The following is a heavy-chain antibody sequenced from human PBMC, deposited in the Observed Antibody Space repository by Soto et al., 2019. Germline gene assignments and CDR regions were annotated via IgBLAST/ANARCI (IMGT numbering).Heavy chain of an antibody. Sequence: GGSLRLSCAASGFTFGSDAMHWVGQGPGKGLEWVAVISYDGRNKYYADSVKGRFTISRDNSKNTLYMQMNSLRAEDTAVYYCARDDGNSWELPQYCIDYWGQGTLDTGSS. CDR2: ISYDGRNK. V-gene: IGHV3-30-3*01. D-gene: IGHD1-26*01. CDR3: ARDDGNSWELPQYCIDY. CDR1: GFTFGSDA. J-gene: IGHJ4*01.